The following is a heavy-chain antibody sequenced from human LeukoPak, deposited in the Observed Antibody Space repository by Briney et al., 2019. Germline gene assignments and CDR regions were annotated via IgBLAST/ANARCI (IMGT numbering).Heavy chain of an antibody. Sequence: GGSLRLSCAASGFTFSSYAMHWVRQAPGKGLEWVAVISYDGSNKYYADSVKGRFTISRDNSKNTLYLQMNSLRAEDTAVYYCARAAEKRSYSSSPNYWGQGTLVTVSS. CDR1: GFTFSSYA. D-gene: IGHD6-6*01. CDR2: ISYDGSNK. CDR3: ARAAEKRSYSSSPNY. J-gene: IGHJ4*02. V-gene: IGHV3-30-3*01.